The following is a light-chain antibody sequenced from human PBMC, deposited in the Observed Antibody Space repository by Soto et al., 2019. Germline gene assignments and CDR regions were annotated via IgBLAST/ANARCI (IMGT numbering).Light chain of an antibody. CDR1: QGITNY. Sequence: DIQMTQSPSSLSASVGDRVTITCRASQGITNYLAWYQQKPEKAPKLLIYGASTLQSGVPSRFSGSGSGTDFSLTISSLQPEDVATYYCQKYVSAPFTFGPGTKVDIK. CDR2: GAS. CDR3: QKYVSAPFT. V-gene: IGKV1-27*01. J-gene: IGKJ3*01.